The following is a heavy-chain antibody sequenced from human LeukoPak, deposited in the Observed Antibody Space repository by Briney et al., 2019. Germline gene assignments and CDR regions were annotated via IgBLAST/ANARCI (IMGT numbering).Heavy chain of an antibody. CDR3: VVVVITTGFDY. Sequence: PGASVKVSCKASGYTFTSYYMHWVRQAPGQGLEWMGIINPSGGSTSYAQKFQGRVTMTRDTSTSTVYMELSSLGSEDTAVYYCVVVVITTGFDYWGQGTLVTVSS. V-gene: IGHV1-46*01. CDR1: GYTFTSYY. J-gene: IGHJ4*02. D-gene: IGHD3-22*01. CDR2: INPSGGST.